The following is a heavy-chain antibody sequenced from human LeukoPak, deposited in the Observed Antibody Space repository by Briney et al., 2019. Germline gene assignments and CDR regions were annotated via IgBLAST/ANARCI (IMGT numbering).Heavy chain of an antibody. CDR3: ARDGTVAVAGPSDY. J-gene: IGHJ4*02. V-gene: IGHV1-18*01. Sequence: GASVKVSCKASGYTFTSYGISWVRQAPGQGLERMGWISAYNGNTNYAQKLQGRVTMTTDTSTSTAYMELRSLRSDDTAVYYCARDGTVAVAGPSDYWGQGTLVTVSS. D-gene: IGHD6-19*01. CDR2: ISAYNGNT. CDR1: GYTFTSYG.